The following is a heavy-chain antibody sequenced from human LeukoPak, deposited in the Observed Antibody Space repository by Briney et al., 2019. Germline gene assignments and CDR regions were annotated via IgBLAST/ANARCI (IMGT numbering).Heavy chain of an antibody. Sequence: PSQTLSLTCTVSGGSISSGDYYWSWIRQPPGKGLEWIGYIYYSGSTYYNPSLKSRVTISVDTSKNQFSLKLSSVTAADTAVYYCGRDLADIVVVPAASPDAFDIWGQGTMVTVSS. J-gene: IGHJ3*02. CDR3: GRDLADIVVVPAASPDAFDI. V-gene: IGHV4-30-4*08. D-gene: IGHD2-2*01. CDR1: GGSISSGDYY. CDR2: IYYSGST.